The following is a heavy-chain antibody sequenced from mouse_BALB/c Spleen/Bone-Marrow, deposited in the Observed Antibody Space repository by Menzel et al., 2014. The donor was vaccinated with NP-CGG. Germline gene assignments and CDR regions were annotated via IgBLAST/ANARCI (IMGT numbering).Heavy chain of an antibody. CDR3: ARPLTGAYFDY. V-gene: IGHV5-9*02. Sequence: EVQLVESGGGLVKPGGSLKLSCAASGFAFSSYDVSWVRQTPEKRLEWVATISSGGSYTYYPDSVKGRFTISRDNPRNTLYLQMSSLRSEDTALYYCARPLTGAYFDYWGQGTTLTVSS. CDR1: GFAFSSYD. J-gene: IGHJ2*01. D-gene: IGHD4-1*01. CDR2: ISSGGSYT.